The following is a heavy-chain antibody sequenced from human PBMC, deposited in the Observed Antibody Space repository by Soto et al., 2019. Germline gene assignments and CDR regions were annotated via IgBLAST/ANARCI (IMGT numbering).Heavy chain of an antibody. CDR1: GYSFSSYA. D-gene: IGHD3-3*01. V-gene: IGHV1-3*01. Sequence: ASVKVSCKASGYSFSSYAIQWVRQAPGQSLEWLGWINVGNGNAKHSQKLQGRVTITRDTSASTAYMELRSLRSEDTAVYYCAREHDSSIHYSFDNWGQGILVTVSS. CDR2: INVGNGNA. J-gene: IGHJ4*02. CDR3: AREHDSSIHYSFDN.